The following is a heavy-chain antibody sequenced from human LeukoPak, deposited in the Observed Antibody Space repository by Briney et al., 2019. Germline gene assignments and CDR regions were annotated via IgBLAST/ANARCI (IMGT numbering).Heavy chain of an antibody. CDR1: GGSISSYY. CDR3: ARDSSNGSGSFAEYFQH. Sequence: SETLSLTCTVSGGSISSYYWSWFRQPPGKGLEWIGYIYYSGSTNYNPSLKSRVTISVDTSKNQFSLKLGSVTAADTAVYYCARDSSNGSGSFAEYFQHWGQGTLVTVSS. D-gene: IGHD3-10*01. CDR2: IYYSGST. V-gene: IGHV4-59*01. J-gene: IGHJ1*01.